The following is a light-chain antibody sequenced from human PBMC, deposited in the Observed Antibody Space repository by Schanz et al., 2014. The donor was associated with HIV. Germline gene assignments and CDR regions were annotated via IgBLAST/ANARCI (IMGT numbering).Light chain of an antibody. CDR1: QNILNN. J-gene: IGKJ5*01. V-gene: IGKV3-15*01. Sequence: IVLTQSPGTLSVSPGERVTLSCRASQNILNNLAWYQQKPGQAPRLLISGASTRATDIPARFTGSGSGTDFTLTISSLETEDFAVYYCQQYNNWPPITFGQGTRLEIK. CDR3: QQYNNWPPIT. CDR2: GAS.